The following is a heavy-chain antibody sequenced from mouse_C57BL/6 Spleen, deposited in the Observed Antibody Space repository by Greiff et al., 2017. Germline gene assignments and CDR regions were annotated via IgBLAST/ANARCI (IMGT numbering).Heavy chain of an antibody. Sequence: QVQLQQPGAELVRPGSSVKLSCKASGYTFTSYWMDWVKQRPGQGLEWIGNIYPSDSETHYNQKFKDKATLTVDKSSSTAYMQLSSLTSEDSAVYYCETGYYGSSGGWFAYWGQGTLVTVSA. CDR1: GYTFTSYW. CDR3: ETGYYGSSGGWFAY. J-gene: IGHJ3*01. V-gene: IGHV1-61*01. CDR2: IYPSDSET. D-gene: IGHD1-1*01.